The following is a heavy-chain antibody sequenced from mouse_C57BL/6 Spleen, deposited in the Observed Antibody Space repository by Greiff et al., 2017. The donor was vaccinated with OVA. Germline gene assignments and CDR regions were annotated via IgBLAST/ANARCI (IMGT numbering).Heavy chain of an antibody. D-gene: IGHD2-4*01. CDR3: ARAPMITGYFDV. CDR2: INPNNGGT. Sequence: VHVKQSGPELVKPGASVKIPCKASGYTFTDYNMDWVKQSHGKSLEWIGDINPNNGGTIYNQKFKGKATLTVDKSSSTAYMELRSLTSEDTAVYYCARAPMITGYFDVWGTGTTVTVSS. CDR1: GYTFTDYN. V-gene: IGHV1-18*01. J-gene: IGHJ1*03.